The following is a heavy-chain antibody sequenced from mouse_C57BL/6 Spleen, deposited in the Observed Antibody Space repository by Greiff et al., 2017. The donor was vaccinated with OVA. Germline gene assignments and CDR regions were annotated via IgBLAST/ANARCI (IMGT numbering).Heavy chain of an antibody. CDR3: ARDTVLGGSAMDY. J-gene: IGHJ4*01. CDR2: ISSGSSTI. D-gene: IGHD1-1*01. V-gene: IGHV5-17*01. CDR1: GFTFSDYG. Sequence: EVKVVESGGGLVKPGGSLKLSCAASGFTFSDYGMHWVRQAPEKGLEWVAYISSGSSTIYYADTVKGRFTISRDNAKNTLFLQMTSLRSEDTAMYYCARDTVLGGSAMDYWGQGTSVTVSS.